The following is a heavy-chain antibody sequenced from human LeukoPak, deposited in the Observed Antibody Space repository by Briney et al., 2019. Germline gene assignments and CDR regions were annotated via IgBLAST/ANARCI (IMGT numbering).Heavy chain of an antibody. V-gene: IGHV1-18*01. D-gene: IGHD4-23*01. CDR2: ISADNGDT. Sequence: ASVKLSCKASGYTFNSFGISWVRQAPGQGLEWMGWISADNGDTSNAQKVQGRMTMTTDTSTTIAFMELRSLRLDDTAVYYCARDVSRRDRRDSNSFFFYDYFMDVWGKGTTVTVSS. J-gene: IGHJ6*03. CDR3: ARDVSRRDRRDSNSFFFYDYFMDV. CDR1: GYTFNSFG.